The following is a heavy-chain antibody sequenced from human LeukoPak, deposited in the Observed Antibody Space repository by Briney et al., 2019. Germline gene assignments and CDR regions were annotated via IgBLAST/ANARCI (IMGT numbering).Heavy chain of an antibody. J-gene: IGHJ4*02. CDR3: AREAISGYSD. Sequence: GGSLRLSCAASGFTFSGYYMSWIRQAPGKGLEWVSYISSSGSSIYYADSVKGRFTISRDNAKNSLYLQTNSLRADDTAVYYCAREAISGYSDWGQGTLVTVSS. V-gene: IGHV3-11*04. D-gene: IGHD3-22*01. CDR1: GFTFSGYY. CDR2: ISSSGSSI.